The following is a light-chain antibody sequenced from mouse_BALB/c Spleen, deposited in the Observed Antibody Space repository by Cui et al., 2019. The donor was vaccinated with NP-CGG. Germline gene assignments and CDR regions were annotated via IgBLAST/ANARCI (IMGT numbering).Light chain of an antibody. CDR1: TGTVTTSNY. Sequence: QAVVTQESALTTSRGETVTLTCRSSTGTVTTSNYANWVQEKPDHLFTGLIGGTNNRAPGVPARFSGSLIGDKAALIITGAQTEDEAIYFCALWYSNHWVFGGGTKLTVL. J-gene: IGLJ1*01. V-gene: IGLV1*01. CDR3: ALWYSNHWV. CDR2: GTN.